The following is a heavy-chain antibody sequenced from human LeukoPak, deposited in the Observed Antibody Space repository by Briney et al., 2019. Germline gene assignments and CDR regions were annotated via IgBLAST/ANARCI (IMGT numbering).Heavy chain of an antibody. CDR3: ARDRSIAVVYYFDY. V-gene: IGHV3-33*01. Sequence: GGSLRLSCAASGFTFSSYGMHWVRQAPGKGLEWVAVIWYDGSNKYYADSVKGRFTISRDNSKNTLYLQMNSLRAEDTAVYHCARDRSIAVVYYFDYWGQGTLVTVSS. J-gene: IGHJ4*02. D-gene: IGHD6-19*01. CDR2: IWYDGSNK. CDR1: GFTFSSYG.